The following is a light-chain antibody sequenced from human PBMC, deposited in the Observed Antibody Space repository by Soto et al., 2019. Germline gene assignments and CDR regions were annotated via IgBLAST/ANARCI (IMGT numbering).Light chain of an antibody. CDR1: QGISSY. V-gene: IGKV1-9*01. CDR3: QQHNSYPLT. J-gene: IGKJ3*01. Sequence: IRLTQSPSFLSASVGDRVTITCRASQGISSYLAWYQQKPGKAPKLLIYSASTLQSGVPSRFSGSGSGTEFTLTISSLQPEDFATYYCQQHNSYPLTFGLGTKVDIK. CDR2: SAS.